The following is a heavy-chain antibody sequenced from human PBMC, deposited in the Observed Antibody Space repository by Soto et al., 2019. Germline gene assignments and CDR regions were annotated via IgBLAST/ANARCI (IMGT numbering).Heavy chain of an antibody. J-gene: IGHJ4*02. V-gene: IGHV3-23*01. CDR1: GITFSNYA. Sequence: EVQLLESGGGLVQPGGSLRLSCAASGITFSNYAMSWVRQASGKGLVWVSTISGTSSGTYYADSVRSRFTISRDSSKNTINLQINSLRADDTAVYYCATKEASTRYYPFDSWRQGTLVTVSS. D-gene: IGHD3-22*01. CDR2: ISGTSSGT. CDR3: ATKEASTRYYPFDS.